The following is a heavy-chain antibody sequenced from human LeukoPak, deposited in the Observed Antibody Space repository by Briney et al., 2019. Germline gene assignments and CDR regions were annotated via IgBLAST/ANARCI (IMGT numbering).Heavy chain of an antibody. CDR2: INPNSGGT. D-gene: IGHD3-10*01. CDR1: GYTFTGYY. CDR3: ARALSLRYYGSGSYYNGHFDY. V-gene: IGHV1-2*02. J-gene: IGHJ4*02. Sequence: ASVKVSCKASGYTFTGYYMHWVRQAPRQGLEWMGWINPNSGGTDYAQKFQGRVTMTRDTSISTAYMELSRLRSGDTAVYYCARALSLRYYGSGSYYNGHFDYWGQGTLVTASS.